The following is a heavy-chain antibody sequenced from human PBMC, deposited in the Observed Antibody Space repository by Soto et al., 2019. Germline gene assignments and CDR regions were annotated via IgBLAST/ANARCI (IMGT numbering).Heavy chain of an antibody. CDR1: GFTFSNAW. V-gene: IGHV3-15*01. Sequence: EVQLVESGGGLVKPGGSLRLSCAASGFTFSNAWMSWVHQAPGKGLEWVGRIKSKTDGGTTDYAAPVKGRFTISRDDSKNTLYLQMNSLKTEDTAVYYCTTGGGYGDYKDFDYWGQGTLVTVSS. CDR2: IKSKTDGGTT. D-gene: IGHD4-17*01. CDR3: TTGGGYGDYKDFDY. J-gene: IGHJ4*02.